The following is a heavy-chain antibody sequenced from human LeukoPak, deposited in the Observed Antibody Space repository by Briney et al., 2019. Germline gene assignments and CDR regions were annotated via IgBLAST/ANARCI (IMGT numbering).Heavy chain of an antibody. CDR1: GFNFNNHW. J-gene: IGHJ5*02. Sequence: PGGSLRLSCAASGFNFNNHWMHWVRQAPGKGLVWVSRHSGGTMTNYADSVKGRFTISRDNAKNSLYLQMNSLRAEDTAVYYCAREDSRHDWFDPWGQGTLVTVSS. CDR3: AREDSRHDWFDP. CDR2: HSGGTMT. V-gene: IGHV3-74*01. D-gene: IGHD2-15*01.